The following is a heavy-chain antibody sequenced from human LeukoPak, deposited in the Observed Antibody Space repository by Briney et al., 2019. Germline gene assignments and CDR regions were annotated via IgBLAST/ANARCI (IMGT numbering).Heavy chain of an antibody. CDR2: ITGDGSST. CDR3: ARSNWPYYFDY. V-gene: IGHV3-74*01. J-gene: IGHJ4*02. Sequence: GGSLRLSCAASEFTCSNYWMHWVRQAPGKGLVWVSWITGDGSSTRYADSVKGRFTISRDNAKNTLYLQVNSLRAEDTAVYYCARSNWPYYFDYWGQGALVTVSS. CDR1: EFTCSNYW. D-gene: IGHD1-1*01.